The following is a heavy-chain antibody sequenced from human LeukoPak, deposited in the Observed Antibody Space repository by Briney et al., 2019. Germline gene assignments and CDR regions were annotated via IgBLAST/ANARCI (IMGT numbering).Heavy chain of an antibody. J-gene: IGHJ4*02. Sequence: GGSLRLSCAASEFTFSSYGMHWVRQAPGKGLEWVAFIRYDGSNKYYADSVKGRLTISRDNSKNTLYLQMNSLRPEDTAVYYCAKAAYYYDSSGYYFPAFDYWGQGTLVTVSS. CDR2: IRYDGSNK. D-gene: IGHD3-22*01. CDR3: AKAAYYYDSSGYYFPAFDY. CDR1: EFTFSSYG. V-gene: IGHV3-30*02.